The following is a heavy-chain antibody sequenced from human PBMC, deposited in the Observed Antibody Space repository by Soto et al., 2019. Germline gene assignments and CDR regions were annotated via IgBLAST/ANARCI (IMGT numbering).Heavy chain of an antibody. V-gene: IGHV5-51*01. CDR3: ARKDKSGYFNWFDP. CDR1: GYRFTSYW. J-gene: IGHJ5*02. Sequence: PGESLKISCRTSGYRFTSYWIAGVRQMPGKGLEWMGIIFPSDSDTRYSPSFQGQVTISADRSTSTVFLQWASLKASDTAVYFCARKDKSGYFNWFDPWGQGTLVTFSS. CDR2: IFPSDSDT. D-gene: IGHD3-22*01.